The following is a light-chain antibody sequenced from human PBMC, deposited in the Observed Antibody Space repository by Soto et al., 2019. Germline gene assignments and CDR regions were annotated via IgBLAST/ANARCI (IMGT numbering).Light chain of an antibody. J-gene: IGLJ2*01. CDR2: YVS. V-gene: IGLV2-14*01. Sequence: QSALTQPASVSGSPGQSITISCTGTSSDVGGYNYVSWYQQHPGKAPKLMMYYVSNRPSGVSNRFSASKSGNTASLTISGLQAEDEADYYCSSYTSSSTVVFGGGTKRTVL. CDR3: SSYTSSSTVV. CDR1: SSDVGGYNY.